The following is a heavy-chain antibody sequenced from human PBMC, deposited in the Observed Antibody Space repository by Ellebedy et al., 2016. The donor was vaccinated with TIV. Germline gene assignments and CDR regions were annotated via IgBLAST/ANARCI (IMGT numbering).Heavy chain of an antibody. CDR2: IYYSGRT. Sequence: MPSETLSLTCTVSGGTISSYYWSWIRQPPGKGLGLIGYIYYSGRTNYNPSLKSRVTISVDTSKNQFSMKLSSLTAADTAVDYCASWSDFYDSSGYSPGLFYWGQGTLVTVSS. CDR3: ASWSDFYDSSGYSPGLFY. D-gene: IGHD3-22*01. J-gene: IGHJ4*02. V-gene: IGHV4-59*08. CDR1: GGTISSYY.